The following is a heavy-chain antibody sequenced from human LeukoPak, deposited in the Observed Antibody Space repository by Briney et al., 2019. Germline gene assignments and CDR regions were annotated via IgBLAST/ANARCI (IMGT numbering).Heavy chain of an antibody. CDR3: ARDRSGVSYY. CDR1: GFSFSTYD. CDR2: ISGSGDYI. D-gene: IGHD3-10*01. V-gene: IGHV3-21*06. Sequence: PGGSLRLSCAASGFSFSTYDMNWVRQAPGKGLEWVSSISGSGDYIYYADSVKGRFTISRDNAKNPLFLQMDSLRAEDTAVYYCARDRSGVSYYWGQGTLVTVSS. J-gene: IGHJ4*02.